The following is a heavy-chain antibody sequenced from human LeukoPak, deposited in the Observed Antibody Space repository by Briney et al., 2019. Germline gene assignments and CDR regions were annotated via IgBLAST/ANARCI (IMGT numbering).Heavy chain of an antibody. V-gene: IGHV3-21*01. D-gene: IGHD6-19*01. CDR3: ARRYSSGWYPGLTLDY. CDR1: GFTFSSYS. Sequence: GGSLRLSCAASGFTFSSYSMNWVRQAPGKGLEWVLSISSSSYIYYTDSVKGRFTISRDNAKNSLYLQMNSLRAEDTAVYYCARRYSSGWYPGLTLDYWGQGTLVTVSS. J-gene: IGHJ4*02. CDR2: ISSSSYI.